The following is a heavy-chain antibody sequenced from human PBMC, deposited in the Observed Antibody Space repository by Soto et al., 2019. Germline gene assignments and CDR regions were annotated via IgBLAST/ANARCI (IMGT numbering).Heavy chain of an antibody. J-gene: IGHJ6*02. V-gene: IGHV1-69*04. CDR2: IIPFLGIA. CDR3: ANLPPRLANYGMDV. Sequence: SVKVSCKASGYTFSSYGISWVRQAPGQGLELMGRIIPFLGIANYAQKFQGRFTITADKSTSTAYMELSSLRSEDTAVYYCANLPPRLANYGMDVWGQGTTVTVSS. D-gene: IGHD6-19*01. CDR1: GYTFSSYG.